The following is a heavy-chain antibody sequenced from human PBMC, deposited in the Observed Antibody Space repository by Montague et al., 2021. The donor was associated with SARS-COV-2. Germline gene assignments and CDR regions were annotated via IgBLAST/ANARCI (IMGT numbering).Heavy chain of an antibody. Sequence: SRRLSCAVSGFPFSAYTMSWVRQAPGKGLEWVAGITGGGGTFYGESVKGRFTISRDISKNTLYLQINSLMAEETAVYYCVKDNTLTGINYPENWGQGTLVSVSS. CDR2: ITGGGGT. CDR3: VKDNTLTGINYPEN. V-gene: IGHV3-23*01. D-gene: IGHD2-21*02. CDR1: GFPFSAYT. J-gene: IGHJ4*02.